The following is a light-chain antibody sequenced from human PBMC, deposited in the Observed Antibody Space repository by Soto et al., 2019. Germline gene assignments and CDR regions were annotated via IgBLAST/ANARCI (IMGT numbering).Light chain of an antibody. CDR2: KAS. CDR1: QSISSY. V-gene: IGKV1-5*03. J-gene: IGKJ1*01. Sequence: DIQMTQSPSSLSASLGDRVTISCRASQSISSYLNWYQQKPGKAPKLLIYKASTLKSGVPSRFSGSGSGTEFTLTISSLQPDDFATYYCQHYNSYSEAFGQGTKVELK. CDR3: QHYNSYSEA.